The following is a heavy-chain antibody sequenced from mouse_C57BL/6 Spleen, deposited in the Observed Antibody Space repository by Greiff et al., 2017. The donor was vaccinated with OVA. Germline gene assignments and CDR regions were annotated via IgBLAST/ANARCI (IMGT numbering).Heavy chain of an antibody. D-gene: IGHD4-1*01. CDR1: GFTFSSYA. CDR3: ARDGPSWGYAMDY. Sequence: EVQWVESGGGLVKPGGSLKLSCAASGFTFSSYAMSWVRQTPEKRLEWVATISDGGSYTYYPDNVKGRFTISRDNAKNNLYLQMSHLKSEDTAMYYCARDGPSWGYAMDYWGQGTSVTVSS. J-gene: IGHJ4*01. V-gene: IGHV5-4*01. CDR2: ISDGGSYT.